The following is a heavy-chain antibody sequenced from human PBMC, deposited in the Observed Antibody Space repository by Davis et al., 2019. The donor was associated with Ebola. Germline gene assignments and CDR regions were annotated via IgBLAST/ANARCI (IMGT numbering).Heavy chain of an antibody. CDR3: AREGRVFGCDY. J-gene: IGHJ4*02. Sequence: GESLKISCAASGFTFKDFAIHWVRQAPGKGLVWVSRIATDGSSTGYGDSVQGRFTISRDNAKNTLYLQMNDLRAEDTAVYYCAREGRVFGCDYWGQGALVTVSS. CDR1: GFTFKDFA. CDR2: IATDGSST. V-gene: IGHV3-74*01. D-gene: IGHD3-3*01.